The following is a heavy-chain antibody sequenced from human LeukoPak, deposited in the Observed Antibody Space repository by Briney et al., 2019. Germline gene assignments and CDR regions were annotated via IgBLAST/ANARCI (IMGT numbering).Heavy chain of an antibody. Sequence: QPGGSLRLSCAASGFTFSSYAMSWVRQAPGKGLEWVSAISGSGGSTYYADSVKGRFTISRDNSKNTLYLQMNSLRAEDTAVYYCAKDDVNWNSRRMGYYFDYWGQGTLVTVSS. J-gene: IGHJ4*02. CDR2: ISGSGGST. D-gene: IGHD1-1*01. V-gene: IGHV3-23*01. CDR3: AKDDVNWNSRRMGYYFDY. CDR1: GFTFSSYA.